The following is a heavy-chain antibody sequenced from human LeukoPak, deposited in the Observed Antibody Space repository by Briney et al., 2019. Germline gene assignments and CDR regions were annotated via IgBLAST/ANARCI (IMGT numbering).Heavy chain of an antibody. CDR1: GYTFTSYG. J-gene: IGHJ4*02. Sequence: GASVKVSCKASGYTFTSYGISWVRQAPGQGLEWMGYIITYNGNTNYAQKFQGRVTMTRDMSTSTVYMELSSLRSEDTAVYYCASAHYCGGDCYSDYWGQGTLVTVSS. V-gene: IGHV1-18*01. CDR2: IITYNGNT. D-gene: IGHD2-21*02. CDR3: ASAHYCGGDCYSDY.